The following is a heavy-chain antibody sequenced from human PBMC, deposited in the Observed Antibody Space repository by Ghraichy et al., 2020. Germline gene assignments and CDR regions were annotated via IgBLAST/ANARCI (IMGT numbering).Heavy chain of an antibody. V-gene: IGHV3-74*01. CDR2: INSDGSST. CDR3: ARVWKSSGWPFDP. CDR1: GFTFSSYW. Sequence: GGSLRLSCAASGFTFSSYWMHWVRQAPGKGLVWVSRINSDGSSTSYADSVKGRFTISRDNAKNTLYLQMNSLRAEDTAVYYCARVWKSSGWPFDPWGQGTLVTVSS. J-gene: IGHJ5*02. D-gene: IGHD6-19*01.